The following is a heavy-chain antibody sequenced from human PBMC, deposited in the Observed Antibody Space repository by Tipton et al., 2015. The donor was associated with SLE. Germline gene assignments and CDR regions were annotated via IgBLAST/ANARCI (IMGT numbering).Heavy chain of an antibody. CDR1: GGSLSDYF. J-gene: IGHJ3*02. Sequence: TLSLTCAVYGGSLSDYFWSWIRQPPGKGLEWIGEIKPGEVTNYNPSLKSRVTISVDTSKNHFSLKLSSVTAADTAVYYCARGQGSYYDILTGGAFDIWGQGTMVTVSS. CDR3: ARGQGSYYDILTGGAFDI. V-gene: IGHV4-34*01. D-gene: IGHD3-9*01. CDR2: IKPGEVT.